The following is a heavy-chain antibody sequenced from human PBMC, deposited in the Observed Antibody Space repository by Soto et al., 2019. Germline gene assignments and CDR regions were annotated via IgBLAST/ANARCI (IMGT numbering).Heavy chain of an antibody. J-gene: IGHJ4*02. CDR2: IIPIFGTA. D-gene: IGHD3-22*01. CDR3: ASMRGNYYDSSGYYGRFDY. CDR1: GGTFSSYA. Sequence: GASVKVSCKASGGTFSSYAISWVRQAPGQGLEWMGGIIPIFGTANYAQKFQGRVTITADESTSTAYMELSSLRSEDTAVYYCASMRGNYYDSSGYYGRFDYWGQGTLVTVSS. V-gene: IGHV1-69*13.